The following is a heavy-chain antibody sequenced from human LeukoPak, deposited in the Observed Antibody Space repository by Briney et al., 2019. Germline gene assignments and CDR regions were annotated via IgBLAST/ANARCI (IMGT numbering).Heavy chain of an antibody. Sequence: GGSLRLSCAASGFTFDDYGMSWVRQAPGKGLEWVSGINCNGGSTGYADSVKGRFTISRDNAKNSLYLQMNSLRAEDTALYYCAREGTIFGGDYKGAFDIWGQGTMVTVSS. CDR1: GFTFDDYG. J-gene: IGHJ3*02. D-gene: IGHD3-3*01. CDR2: INCNGGST. V-gene: IGHV3-20*04. CDR3: AREGTIFGGDYKGAFDI.